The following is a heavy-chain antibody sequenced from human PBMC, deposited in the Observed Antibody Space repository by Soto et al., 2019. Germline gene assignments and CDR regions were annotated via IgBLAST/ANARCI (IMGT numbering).Heavy chain of an antibody. D-gene: IGHD3-3*01. V-gene: IGHV3-30-3*01. Sequence: QVQLVESGGGVVQPGRSLRLSCAASGFTFSSYAMHWVRQAPGKGLEWVAVISYDGSNKYYADSVKGRFTISRDNSKNTLYLQMNSLRAEDTAVYYCARDSALRFLEWLFSYYFDYWGQGTLVTVS. CDR2: ISYDGSNK. CDR1: GFTFSSYA. J-gene: IGHJ4*02. CDR3: ARDSALRFLEWLFSYYFDY.